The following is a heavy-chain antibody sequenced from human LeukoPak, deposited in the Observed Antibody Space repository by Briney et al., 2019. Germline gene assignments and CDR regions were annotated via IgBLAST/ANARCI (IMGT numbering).Heavy chain of an antibody. V-gene: IGHV1-69*13. Sequence: GASVKVSCKASGGTFSSYAISWVRQAPGQGLEWMGGIIPIFGTANYAQKFQGRVTITADESTSTAYMELSSLRSEDTAVYYCARDDCSGGSCYPYWGQGTLVTVSS. J-gene: IGHJ4*02. CDR2: IIPIFGTA. CDR1: GGTFSSYA. CDR3: ARDDCSGGSCYPY. D-gene: IGHD2-15*01.